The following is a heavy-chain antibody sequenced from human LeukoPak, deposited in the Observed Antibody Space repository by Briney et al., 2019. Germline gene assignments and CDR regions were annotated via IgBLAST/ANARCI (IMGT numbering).Heavy chain of an antibody. CDR3: ARGYCSGGSCYINWFDP. V-gene: IGHV4-59*08. CDR2: IYNTGNT. J-gene: IGHJ5*02. Sequence: SETLSLNCTVSGASTSSYYWSWIRQPPGKGLEYIGYIYNTGNTNYNPSLKSRVTISADTSKNQLSLKLSSVTAADTAVYYCARGYCSGGSCYINWFDPWGQGTLVTVSS. CDR1: GASTSSYY. D-gene: IGHD2-15*01.